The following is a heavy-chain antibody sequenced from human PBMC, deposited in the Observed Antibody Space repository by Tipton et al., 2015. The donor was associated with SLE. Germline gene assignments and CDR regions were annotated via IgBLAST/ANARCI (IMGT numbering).Heavy chain of an antibody. V-gene: IGHV4-59*12. CDR3: ARVQEGGYYYYGMDV. CDR2: SYYNGNT. CDR1: GGSIISYY. D-gene: IGHD3-16*01. Sequence: TLSLTCTVSGGSIISYYWTWIRQPPGKGLEWIGFSYYNGNTKSSPSLKSRVIISVDTSKNQFSLKLNSVTAADTAVYYCARVQEGGYYYYGMDVWGQGTAVTVSS. J-gene: IGHJ6*02.